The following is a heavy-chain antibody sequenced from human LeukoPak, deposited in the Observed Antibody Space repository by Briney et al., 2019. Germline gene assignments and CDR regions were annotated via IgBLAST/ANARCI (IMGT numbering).Heavy chain of an antibody. J-gene: IGHJ4*02. D-gene: IGHD4-17*01. V-gene: IGHV3-7*01. Sequence: GGSLRLSCAASGFTFSSYWMSWVRQTPGKGLEWVANIKQDGSEKYYVDSVKGRFTISRDNAKNSLYLQMNSLRAEDTAVYYCARNTRRYGDYPDYFDYWGQGTLVTVSS. CDR1: GFTFSSYW. CDR3: ARNTRRYGDYPDYFDY. CDR2: IKQDGSEK.